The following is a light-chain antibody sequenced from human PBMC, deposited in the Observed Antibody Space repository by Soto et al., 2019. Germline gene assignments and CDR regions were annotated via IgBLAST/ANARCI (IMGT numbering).Light chain of an antibody. CDR3: QQRNDWPLT. CDR1: QTVNSY. Sequence: EIVLTQSPATLSLSPGERATLSCRASQTVNSYLAWYQQKPGQAPRLLIYDTFNRATGIPARFSGSGSATDFTLTISSLEPEDSAVYYCQQRNDWPLTFGGGTKVDIK. V-gene: IGKV3-11*01. CDR2: DTF. J-gene: IGKJ4*01.